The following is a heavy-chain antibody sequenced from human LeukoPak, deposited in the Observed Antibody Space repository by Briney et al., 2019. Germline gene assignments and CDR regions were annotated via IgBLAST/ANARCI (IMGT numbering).Heavy chain of an antibody. V-gene: IGHV3-23*01. D-gene: IGHD6-19*01. CDR3: AKDRRYSCGWYYFDY. CDR2: IRGGGGST. CDR1: GFTFSSYA. Sequence: PGGSLRLSCAASGFTFSSYAMRWVRQAPGKGLGWVSAIRGGGGSTYYAVSVKGRCTISRDNSKNTLYLQMNSLRAEDTAVYYCAKDRRYSCGWYYFDYWGQGTLVTVSS. J-gene: IGHJ4*02.